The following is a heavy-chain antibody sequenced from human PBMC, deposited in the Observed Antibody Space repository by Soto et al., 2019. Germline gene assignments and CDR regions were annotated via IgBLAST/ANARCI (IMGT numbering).Heavy chain of an antibody. CDR1: GGTFSSYA. V-gene: IGHV1-69*06. D-gene: IGHD3-16*01. Sequence: GASVKVSCKASGGTFSSYAISWVRQAPGQGLEWMGGIIPIFGTANYAQKFQGRVTITADKSTSTVYMELSSLRSEDTAVYYCARAYDYVWGSYRAPFDYWGQGTLVTAPQ. CDR2: IIPIFGTA. J-gene: IGHJ4*02. CDR3: ARAYDYVWGSYRAPFDY.